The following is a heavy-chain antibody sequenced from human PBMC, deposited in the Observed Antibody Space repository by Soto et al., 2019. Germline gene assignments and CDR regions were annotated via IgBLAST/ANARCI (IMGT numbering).Heavy chain of an antibody. Sequence: EVQLVESGGGLVQPGGSLRLSCAASGFTFSSYEMNWVRQAPGKGLEWDSYISSSGSTIYYADSVKGRFTISRDNAKNSLYLQMNSLRAEDTAVYYCARENYDFWSGYSYYYYGMDVWGQGTTVTVSS. J-gene: IGHJ6*02. V-gene: IGHV3-48*03. D-gene: IGHD3-3*01. CDR1: GFTFSSYE. CDR3: ARENYDFWSGYSYYYYGMDV. CDR2: ISSSGSTI.